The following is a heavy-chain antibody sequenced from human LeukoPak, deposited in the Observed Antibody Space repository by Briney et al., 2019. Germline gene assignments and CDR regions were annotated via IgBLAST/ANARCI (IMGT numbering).Heavy chain of an antibody. CDR2: IYYSGST. CDR3: ASRDTATGLD. D-gene: IGHD5-18*01. Sequence: SETLSLTCTVSGGSISSSSYYWGWIRQPPGKGLEWIGSIYYSGSTYYNPSLKSRVTISVDTSKNQFSLKLSSVTAADTAVYYCASRDTATGLDWGQGTLVTVSS. J-gene: IGHJ4*02. CDR1: GGSISSSSYY. V-gene: IGHV4-39*01.